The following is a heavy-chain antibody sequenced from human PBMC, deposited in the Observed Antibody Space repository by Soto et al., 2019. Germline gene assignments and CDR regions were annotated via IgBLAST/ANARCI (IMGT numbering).Heavy chain of an antibody. CDR1: GGSISSYY. V-gene: IGHV4-59*01. J-gene: IGHJ6*03. Sequence: SETLSLTCTVSGGSISSYYWSWIRQPPGKGLEWIGYIYYSGSTNYNPSLKSRVTISVDTSKNQFSLKLSSVTAADTAVYYCARVGYYYYMDVWGKGTTVTVSS. CDR3: ARVGYYYYMDV. CDR2: IYYSGST.